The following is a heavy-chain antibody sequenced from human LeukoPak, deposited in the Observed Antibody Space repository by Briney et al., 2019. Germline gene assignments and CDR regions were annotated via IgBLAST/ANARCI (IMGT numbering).Heavy chain of an antibody. D-gene: IGHD3-22*01. CDR1: GYTFTSYG. CDR3: ARVGEYYYDSSGYYPDY. CDR2: ISAYNGNT. V-gene: IGHV1-18*01. J-gene: IGHJ4*02. Sequence: ASVKVSCKASGYTFTSYGISWVRQAPGQGLEWMGWISAYNGNTNYAQKLQGRVTMTTDTSTSTAYMELRSLRSDDTAVYYCARVGEYYYDSSGYYPDYWGQGTLVTVSP.